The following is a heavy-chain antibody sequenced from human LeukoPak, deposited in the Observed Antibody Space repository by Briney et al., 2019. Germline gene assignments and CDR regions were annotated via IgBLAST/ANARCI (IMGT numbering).Heavy chain of an antibody. CDR2: IYYSGST. V-gene: IGHV4-39*07. J-gene: IGHJ4*02. Sequence: PSETLSLTCTVSGGSISSSSYYWGWIRQPPGKGLEWIGSIYYSGSTYYNPSLKSRVTISVDTSKNQFSLKLSSVTAADTAVYYCARDRPSDYYDSSGYYDYWGQGTLVTVSS. CDR1: GGSISSSSYY. D-gene: IGHD3-22*01. CDR3: ARDRPSDYYDSSGYYDY.